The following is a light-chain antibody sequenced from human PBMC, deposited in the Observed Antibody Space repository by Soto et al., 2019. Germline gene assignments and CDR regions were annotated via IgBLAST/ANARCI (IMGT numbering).Light chain of an antibody. V-gene: IGLV1-47*01. CDR1: SSNIGSNF. CDR2: KNK. Sequence: AVGSEPRWACGTPGEGVAISISGSSSNIGSNFVSWYQQLPGTAPKLLIYKNKQRPSGVPDRFSGSKSGTSASLAISGLRSDDEADYYCTAWDDSLSGHVFGAGTKVTVL. CDR3: TAWDDSLSGHV. J-gene: IGLJ1*01.